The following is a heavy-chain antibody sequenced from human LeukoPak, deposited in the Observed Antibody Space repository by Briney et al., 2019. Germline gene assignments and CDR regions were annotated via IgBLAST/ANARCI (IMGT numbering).Heavy chain of an antibody. Sequence: GGSLRLSCAASGFTFSSYAMHWVRQAPGMGLEWVAVISYDGSNKYYADSVKGRFTISRDNSKNTLYLQMNSLRAEDTAVYYCARDRFRVATTPFDYWGQGTLVTVSS. CDR1: GFTFSSYA. D-gene: IGHD5-12*01. V-gene: IGHV3-30*04. CDR2: ISYDGSNK. J-gene: IGHJ4*02. CDR3: ARDRFRVATTPFDY.